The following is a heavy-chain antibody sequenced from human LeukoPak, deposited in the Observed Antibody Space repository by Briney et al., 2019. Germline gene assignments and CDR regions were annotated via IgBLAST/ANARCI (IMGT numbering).Heavy chain of an antibody. D-gene: IGHD6-19*01. CDR3: AREGFSSGWYVDY. J-gene: IGHJ4*02. CDR1: GDSISSGNYY. V-gene: IGHV4-61*02. CDR2: IYTSGIT. Sequence: SETLSLTCTVSGDSISSGNYYWNWIRQPAGKGLEWIGRIYTSGITNYNPSLKSRVTISVDTSNNQFSLKLSSVTAADTAVYYCAREGFSSGWYVDYWGQGTLVTVSS.